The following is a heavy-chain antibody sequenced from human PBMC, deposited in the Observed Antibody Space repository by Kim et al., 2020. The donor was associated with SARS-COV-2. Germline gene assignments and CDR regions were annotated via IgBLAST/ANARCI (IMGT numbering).Heavy chain of an antibody. CDR2: INPNSGGT. D-gene: IGHD6-13*01. V-gene: IGHV1-2*06. J-gene: IGHJ5*02. CDR1: GYTFTGYY. Sequence: ASVKVSCKASGYTFTGYYMHWVRQAPGQGLEWMGRINPNSGGTNYAQKFQGRVTMTRDTSISTAYMELSRLRSHDTAVYYCARAVYSSSWYSRWFDPWGQGTLVTVSS. CDR3: ARAVYSSSWYSRWFDP.